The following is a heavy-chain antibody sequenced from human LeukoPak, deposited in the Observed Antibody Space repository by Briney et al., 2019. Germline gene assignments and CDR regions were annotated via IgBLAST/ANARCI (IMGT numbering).Heavy chain of an antibody. Sequence: ASVKVSCKTSGYSFTDYYMHWVRQAPGQGLEWMGWINPNSGGTSSAQRYQGRVTMTRDTSITTVYMEVSWLTSDDTAIYYCARADRLDGGPYLIGPWGQGTLVTVSS. D-gene: IGHD2-21*01. CDR1: GYSFTDYY. CDR3: ARADRLDGGPYLIGP. V-gene: IGHV1-2*02. CDR2: INPNSGGT. J-gene: IGHJ5*02.